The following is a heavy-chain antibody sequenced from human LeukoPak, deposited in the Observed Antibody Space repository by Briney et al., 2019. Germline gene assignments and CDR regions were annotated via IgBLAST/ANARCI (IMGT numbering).Heavy chain of an antibody. CDR1: GGTFSSYT. V-gene: IGHV1-3*01. CDR2: INAGNGNT. Sequence: GASVKVSCKASGGTFSSYTISWMRQAPGQRLEWMGWINAGNGNTKYSQKFQGRVTITRDTSVSTAYMELSSLRSEDTAVYYCAREHIPTIDGDYGIDYWGQGTLVTVSS. D-gene: IGHD4-17*01. CDR3: AREHIPTIDGDYGIDY. J-gene: IGHJ4*02.